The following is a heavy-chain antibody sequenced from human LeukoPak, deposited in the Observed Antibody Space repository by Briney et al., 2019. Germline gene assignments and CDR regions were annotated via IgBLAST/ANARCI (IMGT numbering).Heavy chain of an antibody. D-gene: IGHD5-18*01. CDR2: ISSSSSYT. Sequence: GGSLRLSCAASGFTFSDYYMSWIRQAPGKGLEWVSYISSSSSYTNYADSVKGRFTISRDNAKHSLYLQMNSLRAEDTAVYYCARDRWIQLWSTDNTDAFDIWGQGTMVTVSS. CDR3: ARDRWIQLWSTDNTDAFDI. CDR1: GFTFSDYY. J-gene: IGHJ3*02. V-gene: IGHV3-11*06.